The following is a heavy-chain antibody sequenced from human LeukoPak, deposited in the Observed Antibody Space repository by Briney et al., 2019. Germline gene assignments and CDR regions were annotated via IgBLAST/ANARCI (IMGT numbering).Heavy chain of an antibody. Sequence: GGPLTLPWEPWGFPLRNLPWAGSPRFPGRGREGFQLFLGGGGYTSYADSVKGRFTISRDNSKNTLNLQMNSLRAGDTAVYYCAKDRGFDISGYYSGLCDYWGQGTLVTVSS. V-gene: IGHV3-23*01. CDR1: GFPLRNLP. CDR3: AKDRGFDISGYYSGLCDY. CDR2: FLGGGGYT. D-gene: IGHD3-22*01. J-gene: IGHJ4*02.